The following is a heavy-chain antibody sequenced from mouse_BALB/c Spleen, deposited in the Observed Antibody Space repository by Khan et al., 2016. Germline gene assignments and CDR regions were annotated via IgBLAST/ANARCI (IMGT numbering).Heavy chain of an antibody. CDR1: GFTFKTNS. J-gene: IGHJ4*01. V-gene: IGHV10S3*01. CDR3: VREDDPVAMDY. Sequence: EVQLVETGGGLVQPKGSLKLSCAASGFTFKTNSMNWVRQAPGKGLEWVARIRSKSSNYATYYADSVKDRLTVSRDDSQNMLYLQMSNLKTEDTAMYYCVREDDPVAMDYWGQGTSVTVSS. CDR2: IRSKSSNYAT.